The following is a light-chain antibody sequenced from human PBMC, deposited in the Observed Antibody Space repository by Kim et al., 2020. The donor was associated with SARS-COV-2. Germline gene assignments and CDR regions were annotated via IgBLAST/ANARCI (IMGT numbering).Light chain of an antibody. J-gene: IGKJ1*01. Sequence: EIEMTQSPATLSVSPGERATLSCRASQSVSSNLAWYQQQPGQAPRLLIYGASTRATGIPARFSGSGSGTEFTLTISSLQSEDFAVYYCQQYNNWPPWTFGRGTQVDIK. CDR3: QQYNNWPPWT. CDR2: GAS. V-gene: IGKV3-15*01. CDR1: QSVSSN.